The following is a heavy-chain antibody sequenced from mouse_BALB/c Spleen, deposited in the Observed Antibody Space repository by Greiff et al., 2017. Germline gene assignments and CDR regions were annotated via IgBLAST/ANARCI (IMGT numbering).Heavy chain of an antibody. CDR3: ARGGDFDY. CDR1: GYTFTSSY. J-gene: IGHJ2*01. V-gene: IGHV1S56*01. Sequence: QVPLQQSGPELVKPGASVRISCTASGYTFTSSYIHWVKQRPGQGLEWIGWIYPGNVNTKYNEKFKGKATLTADKSSSTAYMQLSSLTSEDSEVYFCARGGDFDYWGQGTTLTVAS. CDR2: IYPGNVNT.